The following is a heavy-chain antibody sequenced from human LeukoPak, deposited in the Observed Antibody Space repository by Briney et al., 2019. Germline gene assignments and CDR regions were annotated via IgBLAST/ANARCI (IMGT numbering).Heavy chain of an antibody. V-gene: IGHV3-23*01. CDR1: GFTFSTYA. CDR2: ISGSGGST. J-gene: IGHJ4*02. CDR3: ATFTDY. Sequence: QPGGSLRLSCAASGFTFSTYAMNWVRQAPGKGLEWVSVISGSGGSTYYADSVKGRFTISRANLKNTLYLQMNTLRAEDTAVYYCATFTDYWGQGTLVTVSS.